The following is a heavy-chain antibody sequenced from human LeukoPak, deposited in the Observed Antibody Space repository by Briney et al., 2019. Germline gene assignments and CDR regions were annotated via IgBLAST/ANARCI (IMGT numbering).Heavy chain of an antibody. CDR1: GGSISSYY. CDR3: ARRHWNDGGNWFDP. CDR2: VYYSGST. V-gene: IGHV4-59*08. J-gene: IGHJ5*02. D-gene: IGHD1-1*01. Sequence: PSETLSLTCTVSGGSISSYYWSWIRQPPGKGLEWIGYVYYSGSTNYNPSLKSRVTISVDTSKNQFSLKPSSVTAADTAVYYCARRHWNDGGNWFDPWGQGTLVTVSS.